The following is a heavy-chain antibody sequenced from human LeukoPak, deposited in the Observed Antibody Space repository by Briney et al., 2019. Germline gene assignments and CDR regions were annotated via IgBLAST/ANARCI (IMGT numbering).Heavy chain of an antibody. Sequence: ASVKVSCKASGYTFTSYDINWVRQATGQGREWMGWMNPNSGNTGYAQKFQGRVTITRNTSISTAYMELSSLRSEDTAVYYCARGKKFKFGNSRYYYYYMDVWGKGTTVTVSS. CDR3: ARGKKFKFGNSRYYYYYMDV. CDR2: MNPNSGNT. V-gene: IGHV1-8*01. J-gene: IGHJ6*03. CDR1: GYTFTSYD. D-gene: IGHD4-23*01.